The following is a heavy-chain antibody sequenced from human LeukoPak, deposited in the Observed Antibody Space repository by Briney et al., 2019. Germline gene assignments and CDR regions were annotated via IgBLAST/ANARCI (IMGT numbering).Heavy chain of an antibody. CDR1: GGSISSYY. CDR2: IYYSGST. CDR3: ARGYYDSSGYSWGPDSFDI. V-gene: IGHV4-59*01. D-gene: IGHD3-22*01. Sequence: SETLSLTCTVSGGSISSYYWSWIRQPPGKGLEWIGYIYYSGSTNYNPSLKGRVTISVDTSKNQFSLKLSSVTAADTAVYYCARGYYDSSGYSWGPDSFDIWGQGTMVTVSS. J-gene: IGHJ3*02.